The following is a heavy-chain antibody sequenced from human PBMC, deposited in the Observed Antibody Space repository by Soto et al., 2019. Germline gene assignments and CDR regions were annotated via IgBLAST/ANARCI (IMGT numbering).Heavy chain of an antibody. D-gene: IGHD3-10*01. CDR2: IYYSGST. J-gene: IGHJ6*02. Sequence: QVQLQESGPGLVKPSQTLSLTCTVSGGSISSGGYYWNWIRQHPGKGLEWIGYIYYSGSTYYNPYLKSRVSISIDTSQNQVSLKLSSVTAADTAVYYCARQNPPGYYYYAMDVWGHGTTVTVSS. V-gene: IGHV4-31*03. CDR1: GGSISSGGYY. CDR3: ARQNPPGYYYYAMDV.